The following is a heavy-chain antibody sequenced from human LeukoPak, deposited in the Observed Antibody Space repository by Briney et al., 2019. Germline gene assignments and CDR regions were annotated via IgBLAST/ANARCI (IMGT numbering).Heavy chain of an antibody. CDR3: TTTTVAGTVDY. D-gene: IGHD6-19*01. J-gene: IGHJ4*02. CDR1: GFTFSNAW. V-gene: IGHV3-15*01. Sequence: GGSLRFSCAASGFTFSNAWMSWVRQAPGKGLEWVGRIKSKTDGGTTDYAAPVKGRFTISRDDSKNTLYLQMNSLKTEDTAVYYCTTTTVAGTVDYWGQGTLVTVSS. CDR2: IKSKTDGGTT.